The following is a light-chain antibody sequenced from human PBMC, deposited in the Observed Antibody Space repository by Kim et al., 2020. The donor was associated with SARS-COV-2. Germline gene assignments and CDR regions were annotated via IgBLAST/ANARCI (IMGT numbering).Light chain of an antibody. J-gene: IGKJ1*01. V-gene: IGKV3-20*01. CDR1: QSVAGSS. Sequence: EIVLTQSPGTLSLSPGERATLSCRASQSVAGSSLAWYQQKPGQAPRLLIYGASTRATGTPDTFSGSGSGTDFTLTISRLEPEDFAVYYCQQYSSSPTFGQGTKVDIK. CDR3: QQYSSSPT. CDR2: GAS.